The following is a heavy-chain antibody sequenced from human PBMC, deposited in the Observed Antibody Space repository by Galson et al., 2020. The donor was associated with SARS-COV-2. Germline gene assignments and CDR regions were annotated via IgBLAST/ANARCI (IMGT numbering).Heavy chain of an antibody. Sequence: SETLSLTCTVSGDSISSSSYHWGWIRQTPGKGLEWVGSIYYSGVTYYNTSLKSRVTISVDTSKNQFSLKLSSVTAADTAVFYCASSYGSAFYYWGQGTLVTVSS. J-gene: IGHJ4*02. CDR3: ASSYGSAFYY. CDR2: IYYSGVT. V-gene: IGHV4-39*01. CDR1: GDSISSSSYH. D-gene: IGHD1-26*01.